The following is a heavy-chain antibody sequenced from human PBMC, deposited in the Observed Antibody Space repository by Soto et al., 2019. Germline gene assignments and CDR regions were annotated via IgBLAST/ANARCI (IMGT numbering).Heavy chain of an antibody. V-gene: IGHV2-70*01. CDR1: GFSLKTSGMC. CDR2: IDWDNDK. D-gene: IGHD3-16*01. CDR3: ARTFMITFGGPPAYGMDV. Sequence: SGPTLVNPTQTLTLTCSFSGFSLKTSGMCVSWIRQPPGKALEWLALIDWDNDKYYSTSLKTRLTISKDTSKNQVVLTMTNMDPVDTATYYCARTFMITFGGPPAYGMDVWGQGTTVTVSS. J-gene: IGHJ6*02.